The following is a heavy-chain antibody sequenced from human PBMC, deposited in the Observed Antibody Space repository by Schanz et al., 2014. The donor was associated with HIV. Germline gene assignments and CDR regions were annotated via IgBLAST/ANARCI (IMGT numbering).Heavy chain of an antibody. Sequence: QVQLVESGGGVVQPGRSLRLSCAASGFTFNYYGMHWVRQAPGQGLEWLAVISPDGSKQHYADSVKGRFIISRDNSKKILYLQMNSLRAEDTAEYFCARGAEEDYYGPCFDSWGQGTLVIVSS. V-gene: IGHV3-33*01. CDR3: ARGAEEDYYGPCFDS. CDR1: GFTFNYYG. CDR2: ISPDGSKQ. D-gene: IGHD3-16*01. J-gene: IGHJ4*02.